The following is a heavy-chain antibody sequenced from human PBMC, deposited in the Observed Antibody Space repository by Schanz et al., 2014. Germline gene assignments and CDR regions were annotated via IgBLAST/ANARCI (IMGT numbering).Heavy chain of an antibody. D-gene: IGHD6-19*01. V-gene: IGHV4-39*01. CDR3: ARLWGGWRIPDY. CDR1: GDSISSNNYH. Sequence: QLQLQESGPGLLKPSETLSLTCSVSGDSISSNNYHWGWIRQSPGKGLEWIGSTHSSGNTYYNPSLERRATIPVDTSKNQFSLKLTSVTAADSAVYYCARLWGGWRIPDYWGQGTLVTVSS. J-gene: IGHJ4*02. CDR2: THSSGNT.